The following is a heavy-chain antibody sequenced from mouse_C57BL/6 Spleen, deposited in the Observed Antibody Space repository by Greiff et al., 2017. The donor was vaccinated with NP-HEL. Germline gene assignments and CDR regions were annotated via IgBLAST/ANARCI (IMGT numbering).Heavy chain of an antibody. D-gene: IGHD1-1*01. CDR3: ARGGLRGYYYGVSGY. Sequence: QVQLQQPGAELVKPGASVKLSCKASGYTFTSYWMHWVKQRPGQGLEWIGMIHPNSGSTNYNEKFKSKATLTVDKSSSTAYMQLSSLTSEDSAVYYCARGGLRGYYYGVSGYWGQGTSVTVSS. V-gene: IGHV1-64*01. J-gene: IGHJ4*01. CDR2: IHPNSGST. CDR1: GYTFTSYW.